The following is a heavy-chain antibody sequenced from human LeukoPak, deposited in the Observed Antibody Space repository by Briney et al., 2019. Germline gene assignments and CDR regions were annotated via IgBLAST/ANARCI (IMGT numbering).Heavy chain of an antibody. J-gene: IGHJ3*02. V-gene: IGHV3-74*01. CDR2: INSDGSST. CDR1: GFTFSSYW. D-gene: IGHD3-10*01. CDR3: AKPGLGSGLDAFDI. Sequence: GGSLRLTCAASGFTFSSYWMHWVRQAPGKGLVWVSRINSDGSSTSYADSVKGRFTISRDNAKNTLYLQMNSLRAEDTAVYYCAKPGLGSGLDAFDIWGQGTMVTVSS.